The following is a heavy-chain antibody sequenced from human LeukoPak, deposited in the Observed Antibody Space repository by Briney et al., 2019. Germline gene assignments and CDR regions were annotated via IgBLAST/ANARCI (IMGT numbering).Heavy chain of an antibody. V-gene: IGHV4-61*08. CDR1: GGSISSGGYS. CDR3: ARDGARLTGTSGMDV. CDR2: IHYTGDT. D-gene: IGHD4-17*01. J-gene: IGHJ6*02. Sequence: SQTLSLTCAVSGGSISSGGYSWSWIRQSPGKGLEWIAYIHYTGDTSYNPSLTSRASVSLDTSKNQLSLKLTSVTAADTAVYYCARDGARLTGTSGMDVWGQGTTVTVSS.